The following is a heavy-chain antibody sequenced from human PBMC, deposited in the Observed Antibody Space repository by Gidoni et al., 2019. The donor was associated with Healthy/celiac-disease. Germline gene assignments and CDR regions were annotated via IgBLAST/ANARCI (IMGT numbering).Heavy chain of an antibody. V-gene: IGHV1-69*01. CDR3: ARYCSGGSCYPYYYYGMDV. CDR1: GCTFSSYA. CDR2: IIPIFGTA. D-gene: IGHD2-15*01. J-gene: IGHJ6*02. Sequence: QVQLVQSGAAVKKPGSSVNVSCKASGCTFSSYAISWGRQAPGQGLEWMGGIIPIFGTANYGQKFQGRVTINADESTSTAYMELSSLRSEDTAVYYCARYCSGGSCYPYYYYGMDVWGQGTTVTVSS.